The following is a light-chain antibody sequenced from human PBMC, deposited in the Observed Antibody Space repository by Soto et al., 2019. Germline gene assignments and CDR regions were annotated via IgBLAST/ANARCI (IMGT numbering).Light chain of an antibody. CDR3: QQYNTWPPYMYA. V-gene: IGKV3-15*01. CDR2: GAS. J-gene: IGKJ2*01. Sequence: EIVMTQSPATLSVSPGERATLSCRASQSISSNLAWYQQIPGQAPRLLIYGASTRATGIPARFSGSGPGTEFSLTISSLQSEDFAVYYCQQYNTWPPYMYAFGQGTKLEIK. CDR1: QSISSN.